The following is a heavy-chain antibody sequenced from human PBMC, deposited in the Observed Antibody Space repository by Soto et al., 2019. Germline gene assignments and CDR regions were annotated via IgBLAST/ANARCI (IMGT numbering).Heavy chain of an antibody. D-gene: IGHD3-22*01. CDR2: IWYDGSNK. J-gene: IGHJ6*02. Sequence: PXGSLRLSCAASGFTFNSYGMHWVRQAPGKGLEWVAVIWYDGSNKYYADSVKGRFTISRDNSKNTLYLQMNSLRAEDTAVYYCARDLRGPITMIVRTYGMDVWGQGTTVTVSS. CDR3: ARDLRGPITMIVRTYGMDV. CDR1: GFTFNSYG. V-gene: IGHV3-33*01.